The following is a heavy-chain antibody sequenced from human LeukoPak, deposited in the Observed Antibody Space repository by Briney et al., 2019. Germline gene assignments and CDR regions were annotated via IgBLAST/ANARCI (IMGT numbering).Heavy chain of an antibody. CDR2: IKGDGSEK. Sequence: GGSLRLSCAASGLPFSSFWMSWARQAPGKGLEWVANIKGDGSEKHYVDSVKGRFTLSRDNTKHSLSLQMNSLRAEDSAVYYCVSGGHMDVWGKGTTVTVSS. D-gene: IGHD3-10*01. CDR3: VSGGHMDV. CDR1: GLPFSSFW. V-gene: IGHV3-7*01. J-gene: IGHJ6*03.